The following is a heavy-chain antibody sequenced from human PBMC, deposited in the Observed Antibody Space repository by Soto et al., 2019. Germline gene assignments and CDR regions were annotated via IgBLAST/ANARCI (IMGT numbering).Heavy chain of an antibody. Sequence: SVKVSCKASGGTFSSYAISWVRQAPGQGLEWMGGIIPIFGTANYAQKFQGRVTITADESTSTAYMELSSLRSEDTAVYYCARDPLSPGHQTMYLASGSFDYWGQGTLVTVSS. V-gene: IGHV1-69*13. J-gene: IGHJ4*02. D-gene: IGHD3-10*01. CDR3: ARDPLSPGHQTMYLASGSFDY. CDR2: IIPIFGTA. CDR1: GGTFSSYA.